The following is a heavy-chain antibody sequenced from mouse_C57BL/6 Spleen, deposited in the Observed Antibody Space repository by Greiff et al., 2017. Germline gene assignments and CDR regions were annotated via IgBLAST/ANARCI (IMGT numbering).Heavy chain of an antibody. D-gene: IGHD1-1*01. CDR1: GYTFTSYW. Sequence: QVQLQQPGTELVKPGASVQLSCKASGYTFTSYWMHWVKQRPGHGLEWIGNINPSNGGTNYNEKFKSKATLTVDKSSSTAYMQLSSLTSEDSAIYDCARARIYDSSTHFDYWGQGTTLTVSS. J-gene: IGHJ2*01. CDR2: INPSNGGT. V-gene: IGHV1-53*01. CDR3: ARARIYDSSTHFDY.